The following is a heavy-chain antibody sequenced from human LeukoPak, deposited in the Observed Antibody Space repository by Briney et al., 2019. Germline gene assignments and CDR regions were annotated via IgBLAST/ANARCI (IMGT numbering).Heavy chain of an antibody. D-gene: IGHD6-19*01. CDR3: ARGGGLAVVDY. CDR2: IHHSVST. CDR1: GGSISGYY. V-gene: IGHV4-59*01. Sequence: PSETLSLTCTVSGGSISGYYWSWIRQPPGKGLEWIGYIHHSVSTNDNPSLKSRVTISVDTSKYQFSLRLSSVTAADTAVYYCARGGGLAVVDYWGQGTRVTVSS. J-gene: IGHJ4*02.